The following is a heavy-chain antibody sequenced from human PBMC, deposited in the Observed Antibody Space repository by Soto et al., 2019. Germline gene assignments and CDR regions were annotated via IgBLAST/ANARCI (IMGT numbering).Heavy chain of an antibody. CDR3: ARDGYYYDSSGEFDY. J-gene: IGHJ4*02. D-gene: IGHD3-22*01. V-gene: IGHV4-4*02. CDR2: IYHRGST. CDR1: GGSISSSNW. Sequence: QVQLQESGPGLVKPSGTLSLTCAVSGGSISSSNWWSWVRQPPGKGLEWIGEIYHRGSTNYNPSLKSRVTISVDKSQNQFSLKLSSVTAADTAVYYCARDGYYYDSSGEFDYWGQGTLVTVSS.